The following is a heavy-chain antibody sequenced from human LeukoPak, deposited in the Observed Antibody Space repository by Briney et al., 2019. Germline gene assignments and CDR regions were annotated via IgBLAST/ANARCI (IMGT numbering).Heavy chain of an antibody. D-gene: IGHD5-12*01. Sequence: GGSLRLSCAASGFTFSSYAMHWVRQAPGKGLEWVAVISYDGSNKYYADSVKCRFTISRDNSKNTLYLQMNSLRAEDTAVYYCAREHVDIVATDYFDYWGQGTLVTVSS. J-gene: IGHJ4*02. V-gene: IGHV3-30-3*01. CDR1: GFTFSSYA. CDR2: ISYDGSNK. CDR3: AREHVDIVATDYFDY.